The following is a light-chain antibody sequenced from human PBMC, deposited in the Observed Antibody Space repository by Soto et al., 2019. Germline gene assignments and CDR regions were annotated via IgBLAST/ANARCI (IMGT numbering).Light chain of an antibody. Sequence: SYDLTQPPSVSVAPGQTARITCGGSNIGSKSVHWYQQKPGQAPVLVVYDDSARPSGIPERFSGSNPGKTATLTISRVEAGDEADYYCQVWDSSSDHYAFGTGTKVTVL. V-gene: IGLV3-21*02. J-gene: IGLJ1*01. CDR3: QVWDSSSDHYA. CDR1: NIGSKS. CDR2: DDS.